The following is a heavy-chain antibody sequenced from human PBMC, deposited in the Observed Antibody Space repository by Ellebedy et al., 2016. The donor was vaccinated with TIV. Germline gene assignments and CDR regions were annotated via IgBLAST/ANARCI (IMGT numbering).Heavy chain of an antibody. CDR2: FYDNGNA. Sequence: SETLSLTYQVSGYSISSGYYWAWIRQSPGKGLEWIGSFYDNGNAYYKSSLRSRITISVDTSKNQFSLKLRSVTAADTAVYYCARGGVSYSDYWGQGTLVTVSS. J-gene: IGHJ4*02. D-gene: IGHD2-8*01. V-gene: IGHV4-38-2*02. CDR3: ARGGVSYSDY. CDR1: GYSISSGYY.